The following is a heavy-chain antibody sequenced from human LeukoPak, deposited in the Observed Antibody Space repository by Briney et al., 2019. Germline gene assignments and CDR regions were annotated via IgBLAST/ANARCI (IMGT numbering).Heavy chain of an antibody. D-gene: IGHD2-2*01. V-gene: IGHV3-30*04. CDR3: ARGGDIVVVPAAIVLDY. CDR1: GFTFSSYA. CDR2: ISYDGSNK. J-gene: IGHJ4*02. Sequence: GGSLRLSCAASGFTFSSYAMHWVRQAPGKGLEWVAVISYDGSNKYYADSVKGRFTISRDNSKNTLYLQMNSLRAEDTAVYHCARGGDIVVVPAAIVLDYWGQGTLVTVSS.